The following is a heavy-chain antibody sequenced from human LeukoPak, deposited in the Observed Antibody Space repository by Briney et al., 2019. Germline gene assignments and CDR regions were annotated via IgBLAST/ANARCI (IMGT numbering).Heavy chain of an antibody. Sequence: PGGSLRLSCAASGFTFSSYGMHWVRQAPGKGLEWVAVISYDGSNKYYADSVKGRFTISRDNSKNTLYLQMNSLRAEDTAVYYCAKDRRDIVVVPAALVDYWGQGTLVTVSS. J-gene: IGHJ4*02. D-gene: IGHD2-2*01. CDR1: GFTFSSYG. V-gene: IGHV3-30*18. CDR3: AKDRRDIVVVPAALVDY. CDR2: ISYDGSNK.